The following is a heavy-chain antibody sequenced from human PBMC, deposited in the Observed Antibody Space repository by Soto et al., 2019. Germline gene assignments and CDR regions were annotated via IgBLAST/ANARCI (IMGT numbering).Heavy chain of an antibody. CDR2: LSGSGVTT. J-gene: IGHJ3*02. CDR1: GFTFRSYG. Sequence: EAQLLESGGGLVQPGGSLRLSCAASGFTFRSYGMSWVRQGPGKGLEWVSGLSGSGVTTYYADSVKGRFTISRDNSDNPLYLKTNSLRAEDTAIYYCARRQEQGVAFDIWGQGTMVTVSS. D-gene: IGHD1-26*01. V-gene: IGHV3-23*01. CDR3: ARRQEQGVAFDI.